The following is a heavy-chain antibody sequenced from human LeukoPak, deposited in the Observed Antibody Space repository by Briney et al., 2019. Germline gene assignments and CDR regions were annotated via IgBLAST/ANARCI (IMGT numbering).Heavy chain of an antibody. CDR3: AKSHLPVPTDY. CDR1: GFTFSSYA. V-gene: IGHV3-23*01. Sequence: GGSLRLSCAASGFTFSSYAMSWVRQAPGKGLEWVSAIGGTGGSTYYADSVKGRFTISRDNSKNTLYLQMNSLRAEDTAVYYCAKSHLPVPTDYWGQGTLVTVSS. J-gene: IGHJ4*02. D-gene: IGHD2-2*01. CDR2: IGGTGGST.